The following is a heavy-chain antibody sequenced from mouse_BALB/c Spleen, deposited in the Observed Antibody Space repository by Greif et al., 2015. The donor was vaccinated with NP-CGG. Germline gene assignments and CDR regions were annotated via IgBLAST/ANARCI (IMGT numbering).Heavy chain of an antibody. CDR2: INPYNGDT. CDR3: GRSRGYDYDEYYAMDY. V-gene: IGHV1-37*01. CDR1: GYSFTGYF. D-gene: IGHD2-4*01. Sequence: VQLQQSGPELVKPGASVKISCKASGYSFTGYFMNWVKQSHGKSLEWIGRINPYNGDTFYNQKFKGKATLTVDKSSSTAHMELLSLTSEDSAVYYCGRSRGYDYDEYYAMDYWGQGTSVTVSS. J-gene: IGHJ4*01.